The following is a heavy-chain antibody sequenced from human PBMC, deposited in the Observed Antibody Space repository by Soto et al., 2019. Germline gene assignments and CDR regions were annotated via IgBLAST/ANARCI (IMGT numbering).Heavy chain of an antibody. CDR2: IYYSGST. J-gene: IGHJ6*02. CDR3: ARLWFGSYGMDV. D-gene: IGHD3-10*01. Sequence: SETLSHTCTVSGGSISSSSYCWGWIRQPPGKGLEWIGSIYYSGSTYYNPSLKSRVTISVDTSKNQFSLKLSSVTAADTAVYYCARLWFGSYGMDVWGQGTTVTVSS. CDR1: GGSISSSSYC. V-gene: IGHV4-39*01.